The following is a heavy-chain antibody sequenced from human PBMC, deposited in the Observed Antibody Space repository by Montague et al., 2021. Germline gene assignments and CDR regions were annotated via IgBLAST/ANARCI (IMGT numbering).Heavy chain of an antibody. D-gene: IGHD1-26*01. Sequence: SLRLSCAASGFPFSTYHIHWVRQAPGKGLEWVAALLYDGNNEYYADSVKGRFTFSRDNSKNTLYLQMNSLRAEDTAVYYCARGGGGYLDYWGQGTLVTVSS. CDR2: LLYDGNNE. CDR3: ARGGGGYLDY. V-gene: IGHV3-30-3*01. J-gene: IGHJ4*03. CDR1: GFPFSTYH.